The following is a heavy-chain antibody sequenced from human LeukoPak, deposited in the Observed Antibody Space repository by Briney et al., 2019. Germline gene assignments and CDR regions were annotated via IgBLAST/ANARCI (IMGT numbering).Heavy chain of an antibody. CDR3: AREGNSSSWYGDY. D-gene: IGHD6-13*01. CDR2: IRSNGSNI. V-gene: IGHV3-48*03. J-gene: IGHJ4*02. CDR1: GFTFSSYD. Sequence: GGALRLSCAASGFTFSSYDMNWVPDALGKGRECVAYIRSNGSNIYYADSVKGRFTISRDNAKNSLYLQMNSLRAEDTAVYYCAREGNSSSWYGDYWGQGTLVTVSS.